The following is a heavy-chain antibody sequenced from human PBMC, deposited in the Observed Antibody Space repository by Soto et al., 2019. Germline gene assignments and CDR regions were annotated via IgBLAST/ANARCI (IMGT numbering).Heavy chain of an antibody. J-gene: IGHJ4*02. D-gene: IGHD5-12*01. CDR1: GGSINYYY. CDR2: IYHTGST. Sequence: PSETLSLTCTVSGGSINYYYWTWVRQPPGGGLEWIGYIYHTGSTNYNPSLESRVTISVDTPKNQFSLNLTSVTAADTAVYYCARVRNGYPNYFFDYWGQGTLVTVSS. CDR3: ARVRNGYPNYFFDY. V-gene: IGHV4-59*01.